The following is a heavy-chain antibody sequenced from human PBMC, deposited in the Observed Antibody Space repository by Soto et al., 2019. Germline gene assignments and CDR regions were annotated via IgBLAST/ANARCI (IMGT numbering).Heavy chain of an antibody. V-gene: IGHV4-39*01. CDR3: ASDYSGYSADPEYYGVEV. CDR1: GGSVTLTSYY. Sequence: LSLSCSVSGGSVTLTSYYWGWIRQPPGKGLEWIGNVYYSGSTNYTPSLKSRVTISVDTSKNQFSLSLKSVTAADTAVYYCASDYSGYSADPEYYGVEVWGQGTTVTV. J-gene: IGHJ6*02. D-gene: IGHD3-22*01. CDR2: VYYSGST.